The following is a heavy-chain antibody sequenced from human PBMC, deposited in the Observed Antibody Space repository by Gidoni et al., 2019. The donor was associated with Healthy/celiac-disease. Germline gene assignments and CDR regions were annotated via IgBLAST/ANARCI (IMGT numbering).Heavy chain of an antibody. CDR2: ISWNTCSI. D-gene: IGHD3-9*01. V-gene: IGHV3-9*01. CDR1: GFTFDDYA. J-gene: IGHJ5*02. CDR3: AKDRVAYYDILTGYSNCFDP. Sequence: EVQLVESGGGLVQPGRSLRLSCAASGFTFDDYAMHWVRQAPGKGLDWVSGISWNTCSIGYAELWKGRITNSRDKAKNPLYLQINRLRAEDTALDYCAKDRVAYYDILTGYSNCFDPWGQGTLVTVSS.